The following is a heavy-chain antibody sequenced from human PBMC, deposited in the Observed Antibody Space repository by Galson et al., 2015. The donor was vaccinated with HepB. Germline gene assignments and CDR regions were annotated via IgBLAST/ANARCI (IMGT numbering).Heavy chain of an antibody. Sequence: SVKVSCKASGYTFTSYGISWVRQAPGQGLEWMGWISAYNGNTNYAQKLQGRVTMTTDTSTSTAYMELRSLRSDDTAVYYCARQTGDYPFDAFDIWGQGTMVTVSS. CDR1: GYTFTSYG. V-gene: IGHV1-18*01. D-gene: IGHD7-27*01. CDR2: ISAYNGNT. CDR3: ARQTGDYPFDAFDI. J-gene: IGHJ3*02.